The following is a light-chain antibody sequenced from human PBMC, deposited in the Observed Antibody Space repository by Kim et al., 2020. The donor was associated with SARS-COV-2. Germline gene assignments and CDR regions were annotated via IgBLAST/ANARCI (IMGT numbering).Light chain of an antibody. CDR3: QAWDSSVNYV. Sequence: SYELTQPPSVSVSPGQTASITCSGDKLGDKYACWYQQKPGQSPVLVIYQDSKRPSGIPERFSGSNSGNTATLNISGTQAMDEADYYCQAWDSSVNYVFGT. CDR1: KLGDKY. V-gene: IGLV3-1*01. J-gene: IGLJ1*01. CDR2: QDS.